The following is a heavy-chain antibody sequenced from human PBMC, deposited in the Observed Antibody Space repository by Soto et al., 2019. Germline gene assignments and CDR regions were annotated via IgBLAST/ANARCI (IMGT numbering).Heavy chain of an antibody. D-gene: IGHD4-4*01. CDR3: ARDWARDYSNSHYYYYGMDV. V-gene: IGHV1-18*01. Sequence: QVQLVQSGAEVKKPGASVKVSCKASGYTFTSYGISWVRQAPGQGLEWMGWISAYNGNTNYAQKLQGRVTMTTDTSTSTAYMELRSLRSDDTAVYYCARDWARDYSNSHYYYYGMDVWGQGTTVTVSS. CDR2: ISAYNGNT. CDR1: GYTFTSYG. J-gene: IGHJ6*02.